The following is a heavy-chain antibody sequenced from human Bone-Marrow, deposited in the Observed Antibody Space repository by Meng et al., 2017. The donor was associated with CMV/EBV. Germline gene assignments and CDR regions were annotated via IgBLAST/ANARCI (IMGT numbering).Heavy chain of an antibody. CDR1: GGSISSSSYY. CDR2: IYYSGST. Sequence: SEPLSLTCTVSGGSISSSSYYWGWIRQPPGKGLEWIGSIYYSGSTYYDPSLKSRVTISVDTSKNQFSLKLSSVTAADTAVYYCARGVPRSSGYIPAVNWYFDLWGRGTLVTVSS. J-gene: IGHJ2*01. CDR3: ARGVPRSSGYIPAVNWYFDL. V-gene: IGHV4-39*07. D-gene: IGHD3-22*01.